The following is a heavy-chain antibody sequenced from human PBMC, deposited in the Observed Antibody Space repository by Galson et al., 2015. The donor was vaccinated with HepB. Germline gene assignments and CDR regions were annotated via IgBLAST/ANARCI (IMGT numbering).Heavy chain of an antibody. Sequence: SLRLSCAASGFTFSSYGMHWVRQAPGKGLEWVAVISYDGSNKYYADSVKGRFTISRDNSKNTLYLQMNSLRAEDTAVYYCAKDASGSYRYYGMDVWGQGTTVTVSS. CDR1: GFTFSSYG. CDR2: ISYDGSNK. J-gene: IGHJ6*02. CDR3: AKDASGSYRYYGMDV. D-gene: IGHD1-26*01. V-gene: IGHV3-30*18.